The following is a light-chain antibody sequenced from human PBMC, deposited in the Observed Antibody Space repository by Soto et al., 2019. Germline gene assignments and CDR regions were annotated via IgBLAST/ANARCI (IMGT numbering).Light chain of an antibody. CDR1: QSVSSN. V-gene: IGKV3-15*01. J-gene: IGKJ1*01. Sequence: EIVMTQYPATLPVSPGERATLSFRASQSVSSNLAWYQQKPGQAPRLLIYGASTRATGIPARFSGSGSGTEFTLTISRLEPEDFAVYYCQQYGSSGTFGQGTKVDIK. CDR2: GAS. CDR3: QQYGSSGT.